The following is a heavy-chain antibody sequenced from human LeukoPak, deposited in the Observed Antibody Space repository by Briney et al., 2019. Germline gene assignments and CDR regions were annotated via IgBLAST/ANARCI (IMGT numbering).Heavy chain of an antibody. CDR3: ASEGGALYDFWSATNWFDP. V-gene: IGHV3-30*01. CDR1: GFTFSSYA. Sequence: GRSLRLSCAASGFTFSSYAMHWVRQAPGKGLEWVAVISYDGSNKYYADSVKGRFTISRDNSKNTLYLQMNSLRAEDTAVYYCASEGGALYDFWSATNWFDPWGQGTLVTVSS. CDR2: ISYDGSNK. D-gene: IGHD3-3*01. J-gene: IGHJ5*02.